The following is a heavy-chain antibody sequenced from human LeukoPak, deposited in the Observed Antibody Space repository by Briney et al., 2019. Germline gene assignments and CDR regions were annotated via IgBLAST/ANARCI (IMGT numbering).Heavy chain of an antibody. J-gene: IGHJ4*02. Sequence: PGGSLRLSCAASGFTFTTYSMNWVRQAPGKEPEWVSAVSSSSDYIYYADSVKGRFTISRDNAKNSLYLQMNSLRAEDTAVYYCATTLGYGDYGEPGHGFDYWGQGTLVTVSS. V-gene: IGHV3-21*01. CDR3: ATTLGYGDYGEPGHGFDY. CDR2: VSSSSDYI. D-gene: IGHD4-17*01. CDR1: GFTFTTYS.